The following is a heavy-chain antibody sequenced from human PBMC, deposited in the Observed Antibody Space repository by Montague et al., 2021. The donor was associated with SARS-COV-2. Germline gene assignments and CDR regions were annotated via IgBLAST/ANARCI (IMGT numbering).Heavy chain of an antibody. Sequence: SETLSLTCSVSGGSISSYYWSWIRQSPGKGLEWIGYIFHSGITDYNPSLKSRVTISVGMSKNQFSLQLNSVTAADSAVYYCARTEYNWSDWFDPWGQGTLVTVSS. V-gene: IGHV4-59*13. CDR1: GGSISSYY. D-gene: IGHD1-20*01. CDR3: ARTEYNWSDWFDP. CDR2: IFHSGIT. J-gene: IGHJ5*02.